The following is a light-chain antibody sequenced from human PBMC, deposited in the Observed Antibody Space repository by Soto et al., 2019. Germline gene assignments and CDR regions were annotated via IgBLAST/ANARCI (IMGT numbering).Light chain of an antibody. CDR2: GAL. J-gene: IGKJ3*01. CDR3: QLFGRSPT. Sequence: EIVLTQSPGTLSLSPGESATLSCRASQLVVTSYLHWYQHKPGQAPRLLISGALTRATGVPDRFSGSGSGTDFTLTISRLEPEDCAVYYCQLFGRSPTFGPGTKVDIK. CDR1: QLVVTSY. V-gene: IGKV3-20*01.